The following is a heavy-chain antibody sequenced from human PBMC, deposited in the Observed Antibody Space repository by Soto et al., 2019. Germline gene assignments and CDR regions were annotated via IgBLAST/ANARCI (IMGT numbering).Heavy chain of an antibody. J-gene: IGHJ6*02. CDR3: AKNEQPPYYYYGMDV. Sequence: QGQLVQSGPEAKKPGASVKVSCKACGYTFSRYGISWVRQAPGQGLEWMGWISGYNGDTKYAQKVQGRVTMTIDTSTYTVYMELRSLTSDDTAIYYCAKNEQPPYYYYGMDVWGQGTTVTVSS. CDR2: ISGYNGDT. V-gene: IGHV1-18*01. CDR1: GYTFSRYG.